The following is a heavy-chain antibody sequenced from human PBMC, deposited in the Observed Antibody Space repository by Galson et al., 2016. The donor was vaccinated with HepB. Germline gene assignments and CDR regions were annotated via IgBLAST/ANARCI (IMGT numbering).Heavy chain of an antibody. CDR2: ISKTGDTT. J-gene: IGHJ6*03. CDR3: ARDFKLGAPDYMDV. CDR1: GFTLSSYW. V-gene: IGHV3-30-3*01. D-gene: IGHD1-26*01. Sequence: SLRLSCAASGFTLSSYWMSWVRQAPGKGLEWVAVISKTGDTTFYGDSVKGRFTISRDNSKNTVDLQIHSLRSEDAAVYFCARDFKLGAPDYMDVWGKGTTVTVS.